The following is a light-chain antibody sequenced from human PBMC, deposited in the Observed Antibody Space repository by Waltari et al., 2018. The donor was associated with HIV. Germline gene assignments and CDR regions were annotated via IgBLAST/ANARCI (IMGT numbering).Light chain of an antibody. V-gene: IGLV2-14*01. CDR2: GVA. Sequence: HSALLQPASVSGSPGQSVTISCSGINFAADIYNLLSWYQQHPDKAPRLLLYGVANRSPGVPYRFSGSKSGDTASLTISGLQSDDEAYYYCATHSTTDFFLFGGGTKLTVL. CDR3: ATHSTTDFFL. J-gene: IGLJ2*01. CDR1: NFAADIYNL.